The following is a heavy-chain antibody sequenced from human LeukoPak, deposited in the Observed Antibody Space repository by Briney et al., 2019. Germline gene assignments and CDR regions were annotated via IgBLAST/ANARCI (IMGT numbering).Heavy chain of an antibody. V-gene: IGHV3-7*01. CDR2: IKQDGSAK. Sequence: GGSLRLSCAASGFTFSRYWMSWVRLAPGKGLEWVANIKQDGSAKYSVDSVKGRFTISRDNAENSLYLQMNSLRAEDTAVYYCARGSEGYCSGGGCYYGMDVWGQGTTVTVSS. CDR1: GFTFSRYW. D-gene: IGHD2-15*01. CDR3: ARGSEGYCSGGGCYYGMDV. J-gene: IGHJ6*01.